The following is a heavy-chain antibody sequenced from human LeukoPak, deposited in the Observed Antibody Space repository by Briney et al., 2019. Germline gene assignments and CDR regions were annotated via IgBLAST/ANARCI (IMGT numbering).Heavy chain of an antibody. J-gene: IGHJ4*02. V-gene: IGHV3-30*18. D-gene: IGHD6-19*01. Sequence: GGSLRFSCAASGFTFSSYGMHWVRQAPGKGLEWVAVISYDGSNKYYADSVKGRFTISRDNSKNTLYLQMNSLRAEDTAVYYCAKNGYSSGWYSDYWGQGTLVTVSS. CDR2: ISYDGSNK. CDR1: GFTFSSYG. CDR3: AKNGYSSGWYSDY.